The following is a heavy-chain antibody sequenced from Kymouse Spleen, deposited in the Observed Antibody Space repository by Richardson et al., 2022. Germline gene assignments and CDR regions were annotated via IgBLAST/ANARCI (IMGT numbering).Heavy chain of an antibody. CDR3: TTDQDDILTGYYNYYYGMDV. D-gene: IGHD3-9*01. CDR2: IKSKTDGGTT. V-gene: IGHV3-15*01. CDR1: GFTFSNAW. J-gene: IGHJ6*02. Sequence: EVQLVESGGGLVKPGGSLRLSCAASGFTFSNAWMSWVRQAPGKGLEWVGRIKSKTDGGTTDYAAPVKGRFTISRDDSKNTLYLQMNSLKTEDTAVYYCTTDQDDILTGYYNYYYGMDVWGQGTTVTVSS.